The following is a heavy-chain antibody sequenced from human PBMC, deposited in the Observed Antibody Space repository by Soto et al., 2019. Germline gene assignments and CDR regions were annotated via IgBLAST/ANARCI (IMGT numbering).Heavy chain of an antibody. J-gene: IGHJ1*01. CDR1: GGSISSYF. Sequence: SETLSLTCTVSGGSISSYFWTWIRQPPGKGLEWIGYIHYSGTTNYNPSLKSRVTISVDTSENQFSLKLTSVTAADTAVYYCARDHPPYCNGDRCYSADSFQLSGQGTLVTVSS. CDR3: ARDHPPYCNGDRCYSADSFQL. V-gene: IGHV4-59*01. CDR2: IHYSGTT. D-gene: IGHD2-15*01.